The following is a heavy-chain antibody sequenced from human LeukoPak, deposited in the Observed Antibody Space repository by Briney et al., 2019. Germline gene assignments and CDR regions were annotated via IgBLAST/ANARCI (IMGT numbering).Heavy chain of an antibody. D-gene: IGHD1-7*01. CDR2: IYSGGST. CDR1: GFALSSNY. Sequence: GGSLRLSCAASGFALSSNYMSWVRQAPGKGLEWVSVIYSGGSTYYADSVKGRFTISRDNSKNILYLQMNSLRAEDTAVYYCAGGELISFFDYWGQGTLVTVSS. CDR3: AGGELISFFDY. J-gene: IGHJ4*02. V-gene: IGHV3-53*01.